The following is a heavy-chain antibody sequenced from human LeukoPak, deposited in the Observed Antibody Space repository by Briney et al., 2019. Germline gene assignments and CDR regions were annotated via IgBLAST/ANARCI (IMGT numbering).Heavy chain of an antibody. CDR2: INPYDNST. V-gene: IGHV1-46*01. Sequence: ASVKVSCKASGYTFTGYDMHWVRQAPGQGLEWVGTINPYDNSTNYAQKFQGRVTMTRDMSTSTVYMELNSLRSEDTAVYYCAKELNSYGYAFDVWGQGTMVTVSS. CDR1: GYTFTGYD. CDR3: AKELNSYGYAFDV. D-gene: IGHD5-18*01. J-gene: IGHJ3*01.